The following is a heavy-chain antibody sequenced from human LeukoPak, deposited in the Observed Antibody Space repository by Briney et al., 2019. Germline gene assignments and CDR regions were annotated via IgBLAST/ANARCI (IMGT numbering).Heavy chain of an antibody. J-gene: IGHJ4*02. CDR1: GFTFSNYA. CDR2: FSGSGDST. D-gene: IGHD5-12*01. CDR3: AKDRTRYTGYVHFDY. V-gene: IGHV3-23*01. Sequence: GGSLRLSCAASGFTFSNYAMSWVGQAPGQGLEWVSSFSGSGDSTSYADSVKGRFTISRDNSKNTLSLEMNSLRAEDTAVYYCAKDRTRYTGYVHFDYWGQGTLVTVHS.